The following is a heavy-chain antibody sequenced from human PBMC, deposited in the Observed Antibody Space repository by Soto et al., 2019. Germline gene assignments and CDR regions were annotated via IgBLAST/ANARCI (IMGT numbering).Heavy chain of an antibody. CDR3: AIEVVLDYYDSSGYFDY. Sequence: GGSLRLSCAASGFTFSSYGMHWVRQAPGKGLEWVAVIWYDGSNKYYADSVKGRFTIPRDNSKNTLYLQMNSLRAEDTAVYYCAIEVVLDYYDSSGYFDYWGQGPLVTVSS. V-gene: IGHV3-33*01. D-gene: IGHD3-22*01. CDR2: IWYDGSNK. J-gene: IGHJ4*02. CDR1: GFTFSSYG.